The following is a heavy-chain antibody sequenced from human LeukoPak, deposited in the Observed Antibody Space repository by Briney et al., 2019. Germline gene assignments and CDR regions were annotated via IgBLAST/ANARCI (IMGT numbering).Heavy chain of an antibody. J-gene: IGHJ4*02. V-gene: IGHV1-69*05. CDR2: IIPIFGTA. Sequence: SVKVSCKASGGTFSSYAISWVRQAPGEGLERMGGIIPIFGTANYAQKFQGRVTITTDESTSTAYMELSSLRSEDTAVYYCASSRHYYDSSGLYWGQGTLVTVSS. D-gene: IGHD3-22*01. CDR3: ASSRHYYDSSGLY. CDR1: GGTFSSYA.